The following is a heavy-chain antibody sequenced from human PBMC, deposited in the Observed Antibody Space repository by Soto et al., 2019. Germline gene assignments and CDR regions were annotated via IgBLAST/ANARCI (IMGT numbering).Heavy chain of an antibody. V-gene: IGHV1-18*01. CDR2: ISAYNGNT. CDR3: ARSDPPAGY. J-gene: IGHJ4*02. CDR1: GYTFTSYA. Sequence: QVQLVQSGAEVKKPGASVKVSCKASGYTFTSYAISWVRQAPGQGLEWMGWISAYNGNTNYAQKLQGRVTMTTDTSPTTAYMELRSPRSDDPAVYYCARSDPPAGYWGQGPLVTVSS.